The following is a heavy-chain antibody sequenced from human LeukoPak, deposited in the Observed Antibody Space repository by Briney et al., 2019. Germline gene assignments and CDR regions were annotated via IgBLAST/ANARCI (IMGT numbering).Heavy chain of an antibody. D-gene: IGHD3-10*01. CDR2: IYYSGST. CDR1: GGSISNYY. V-gene: IGHV4-59*08. Sequence: SETLSLTCTVSGGSISNYYWSWIRQPAGKGLEWIGYIYYSGSTNYNPSLKSRVTISVDTSSNQFSLKLNSVTAADTAVYYCARRAYGSGSFNRYHFDYWGQGTLVAVSS. J-gene: IGHJ4*02. CDR3: ARRAYGSGSFNRYHFDY.